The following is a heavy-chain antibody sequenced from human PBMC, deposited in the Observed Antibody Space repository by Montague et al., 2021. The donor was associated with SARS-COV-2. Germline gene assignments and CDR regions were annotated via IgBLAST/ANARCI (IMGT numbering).Heavy chain of an antibody. CDR3: AKALDGGCSSTSCYLPNWFDP. CDR1: GFTFSSYA. V-gene: IGHV3-23*01. D-gene: IGHD2-2*01. CDR2: INSNDVST. J-gene: IGHJ5*02. Sequence: SLRLSCAASGFTFSSYAMTWVRQAPGKGLEWVSTINSNDVSTYYADSVKGRFTISRDNSKNTLYLQMSSLRAEDTAVYYCAKALDGGCSSTSCYLPNWFDPWGQGTLVTVSS.